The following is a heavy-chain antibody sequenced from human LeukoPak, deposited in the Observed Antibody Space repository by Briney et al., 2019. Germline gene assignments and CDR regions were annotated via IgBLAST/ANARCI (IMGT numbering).Heavy chain of an antibody. CDR3: ARANGYGLIDY. V-gene: IGHV4-39*07. J-gene: IGHJ4*02. D-gene: IGHD3-10*01. Sequence: SETLSLTCTVSGGSISSYYWGWIRQPPGKGLEWIGSMYYSGSTYYNPSLKSRVTISVDTSKNQFSLKLSSVTAADTAVYYCARANGYGLIDYWGQGTLVTVSS. CDR1: GGSISSYY. CDR2: MYYSGST.